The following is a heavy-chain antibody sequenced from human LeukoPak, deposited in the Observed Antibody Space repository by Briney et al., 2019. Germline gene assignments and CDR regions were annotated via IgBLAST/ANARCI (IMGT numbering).Heavy chain of an antibody. CDR2: IYHSGST. D-gene: IGHD1-7*01. V-gene: IGHV4-30-2*01. CDR1: GGSISSGGYY. Sequence: SQTLSLTCTVSGGSISSGGYYWSWIRQPPGKGLEWIGYIYHSGSTYYNPSLKSRVTISVDRSKNQFSLKLSSVTAVDTAVYYCARGLELPYYFDYWGQGTLVTVSS. CDR3: ARGLELPYYFDY. J-gene: IGHJ4*02.